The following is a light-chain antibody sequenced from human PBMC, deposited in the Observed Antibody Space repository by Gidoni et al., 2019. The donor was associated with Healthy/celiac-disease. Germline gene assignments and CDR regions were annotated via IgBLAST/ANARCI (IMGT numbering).Light chain of an antibody. Sequence: SVLTQPPSVSGAPGQGVTISCTGSRSNIGAGYDVPWYQQRPGTAPNLLVDGNSNRPSGVPDRFSGSKSGTSASLAITGLQAEDEADYYCQSYDSSLNVVFGGGTKLTVL. CDR3: QSYDSSLNVV. CDR2: GNS. CDR1: RSNIGAGYD. V-gene: IGLV1-40*01. J-gene: IGLJ2*01.